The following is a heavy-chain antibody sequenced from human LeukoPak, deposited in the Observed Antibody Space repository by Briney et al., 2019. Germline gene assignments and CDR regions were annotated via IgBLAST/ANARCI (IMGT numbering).Heavy chain of an antibody. Sequence: GGALRLSFVASGFTFSSYIMKLVRPAPGEGLDWVSYISSSSCTIYYADSVKGRFTISRDNAKNSLYLQMNSLRAEDTAVYYCARRKNYDFWGQGTLVTVSS. CDR2: ISSSSCTI. J-gene: IGHJ4*02. V-gene: IGHV3-48*01. D-gene: IGHD3-3*01. CDR3: ARRKNYDF. CDR1: GFTFSSYI.